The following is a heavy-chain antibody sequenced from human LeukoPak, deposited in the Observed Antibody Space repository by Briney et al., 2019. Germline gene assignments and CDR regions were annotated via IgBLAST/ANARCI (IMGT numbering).Heavy chain of an antibody. V-gene: IGHV4-59*01. CDR3: XXXVXIAAAQYGY. D-gene: IGHD6-13*01. CDR2: IYYSGTT. Sequence: PSETLSLTCTVSGGSISSYYWSWIRQPPGKGLEWIGYIYYSGTTNYNPSLKSRVTISVDTSKNQFSLKLSSVTAADTAVYYCXXXVXIAAAQYGYWGQGTLVTVSS. J-gene: IGHJ4*02. CDR1: GGSISSYY.